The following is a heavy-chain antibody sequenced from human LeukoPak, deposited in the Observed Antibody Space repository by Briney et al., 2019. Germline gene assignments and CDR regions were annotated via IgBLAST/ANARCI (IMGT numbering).Heavy chain of an antibody. V-gene: IGHV4-59*01. J-gene: IGHJ6*03. Sequence: SETLSLTCTVSGGSISSYYWSWLRQPPGKGLEWIGYIYYSGSTNYNPSLKSRVTISVDTSKNQFSLKLSSVTAADTAVYYCARDRGRHYYMDVWGKGTTVTISS. CDR3: ARDRGRHYYMDV. CDR1: GGSISSYY. D-gene: IGHD3-10*01. CDR2: IYYSGST.